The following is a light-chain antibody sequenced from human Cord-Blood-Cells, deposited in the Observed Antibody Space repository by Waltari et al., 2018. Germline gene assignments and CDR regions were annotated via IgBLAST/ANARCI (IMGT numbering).Light chain of an antibody. CDR1: KIGSKS. Sequence: SYVLTQPPSVSVAPGKTARITCGGNKIGSKSVHWDHQTPGQAPVLVIYYDSDRPSGIPERFSGSNAGNTASVTISGVEAGGEADYCCQVWDSSSDHRVVGGGTKLTGL. V-gene: IGLV3-21*04. CDR3: QVWDSSSDHRV. CDR2: YDS. J-gene: IGLJ3*02.